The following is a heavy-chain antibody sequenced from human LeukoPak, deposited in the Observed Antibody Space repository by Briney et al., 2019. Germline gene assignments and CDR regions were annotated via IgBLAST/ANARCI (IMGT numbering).Heavy chain of an antibody. V-gene: IGHV3-23*01. CDR1: GFTFSSYA. CDR2: ISGSGGST. Sequence: GGSLRLSCAASGFTFSSYAMSWVRQAPGKGLEWVSAISGSGGSTYYADSVKGRFTISRDNAKKSLYLQMNSLRAEDTAVYYCASPRYSYGYGFLFFWGQGTLVTVSS. D-gene: IGHD5-18*01. J-gene: IGHJ4*02. CDR3: ASPRYSYGYGFLFF.